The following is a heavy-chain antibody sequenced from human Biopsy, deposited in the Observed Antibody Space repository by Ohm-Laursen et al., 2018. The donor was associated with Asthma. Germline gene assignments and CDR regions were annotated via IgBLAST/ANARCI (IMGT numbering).Heavy chain of an antibody. CDR2: ISYDGRNT. CDR1: GFTFDNYT. V-gene: IGHV3-30*04. D-gene: IGHD2-21*02. J-gene: IGHJ6*02. Sequence: SLRLSCTASGFTFDNYTMHWVRQAPGKGLEWVTIISYDGRNTYYADSVEGRFTISRDNSKNTLFLQMSSLRPEDTAVYYCARGGLHYYEYYGMDVWGQGTTVTVPS. CDR3: ARGGLHYYEYYGMDV.